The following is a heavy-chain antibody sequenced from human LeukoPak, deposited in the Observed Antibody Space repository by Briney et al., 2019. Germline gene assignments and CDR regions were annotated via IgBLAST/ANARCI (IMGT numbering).Heavy chain of an antibody. J-gene: IGHJ4*02. V-gene: IGHV4-61*02. D-gene: IGHD2-15*01. CDR3: AGGGHCSGGSCPSPY. CDR2: IYTSGST. CDR1: GGSISSGSYY. Sequence: KPSETLSLTCTVSGGSISSGSYYWSWIRQPAGKGLEWIGRIYTSGSTNYNPSLKSRVTISVDTSKNQFSLKLSSMTAADTAVYYCAGGGHCSGGSCPSPYWGPGILVTVSS.